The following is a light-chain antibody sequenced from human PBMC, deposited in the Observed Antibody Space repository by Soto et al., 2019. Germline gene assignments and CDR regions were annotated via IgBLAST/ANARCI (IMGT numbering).Light chain of an antibody. CDR1: SGEVGGYNY. V-gene: IGLV2-14*01. CDR2: EVS. J-gene: IGLJ1*01. Sequence: QSALTQPASVSGSPGQSITISCTGTSGEVGGYNYVSWYQQHPGKAPKLMIYEVSNRPSGVSNRFSGSKSGNTASLTISGLQAEDEADYYCSSYTSSSTPLVFGTGTKVTVL. CDR3: SSYTSSSTPLV.